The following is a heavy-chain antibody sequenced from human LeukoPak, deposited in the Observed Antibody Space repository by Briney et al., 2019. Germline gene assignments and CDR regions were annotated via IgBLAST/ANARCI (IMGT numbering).Heavy chain of an antibody. CDR2: ISYDGTYK. J-gene: IGHJ4*02. CDR1: GFTLSSYA. D-gene: IGHD3-22*01. CDR3: AKVLSSSGYYHHFDY. Sequence: GGSLRLSCAASGFTLSSYAMNWLRQAQGKGREGVAVISYDGTYKYYADSVKGRFTISRDNSKNTLYLQMNSLRAEDTAVFYCAKVLSSSGYYHHFDYWGQGTLVTVSS. V-gene: IGHV3-30-3*01.